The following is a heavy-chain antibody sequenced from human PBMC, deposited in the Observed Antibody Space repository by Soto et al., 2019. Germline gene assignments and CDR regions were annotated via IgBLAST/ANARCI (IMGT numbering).Heavy chain of an antibody. V-gene: IGHV3-23*01. CDR2: ISGSDDST. J-gene: IGHJ4*02. CDR1: GFTFSSYA. CDR3: AKRSSSSTFDY. D-gene: IGHD6-6*01. Sequence: PGGSLSLSCAASGFTFSSYAMSWVRQAPGKGLEWVSVISGSDDSTYYADSVKGRFTISRDNSKNTLYLQMNSLRAEDTAVYYCAKRSSSSTFDYWGQGTLVTVS.